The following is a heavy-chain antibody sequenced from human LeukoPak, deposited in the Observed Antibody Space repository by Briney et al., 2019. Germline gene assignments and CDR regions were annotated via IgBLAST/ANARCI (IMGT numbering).Heavy chain of an antibody. CDR2: ISGSGGST. CDR3: AQGGRYYYDGSGYYSAAFDY. D-gene: IGHD3-22*01. Sequence: GGSLRLSCAASGFTFSSYGMSWVRQAPGKGLEWVSAISGSGGSTYYADSVKGRFTISRDNSKNTLYLQMNSLRDEDTAVYYCAQGGRYYYDGSGYYSAAFDYWGQGTLVTVSS. J-gene: IGHJ4*02. V-gene: IGHV3-23*01. CDR1: GFTFSSYG.